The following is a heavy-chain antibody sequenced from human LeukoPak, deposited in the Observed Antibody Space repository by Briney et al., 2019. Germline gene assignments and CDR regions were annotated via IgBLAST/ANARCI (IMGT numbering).Heavy chain of an antibody. CDR1: GFTFSSYW. CDR2: INSDGSST. Sequence: QPGGSLRLSCAASGFTFSSYWMHWVRQAPGKGLVWVSRINSDGSSTSYADSVKGRFTISRDNAKNTLYLQMNSLRAEDTAVYYCARDAGRFLEWLSWIDYWGQGTLVTVSS. D-gene: IGHD3-3*01. V-gene: IGHV3-74*01. J-gene: IGHJ4*02. CDR3: ARDAGRFLEWLSWIDY.